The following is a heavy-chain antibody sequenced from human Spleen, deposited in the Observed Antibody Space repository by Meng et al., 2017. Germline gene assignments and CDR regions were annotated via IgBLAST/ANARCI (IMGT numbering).Heavy chain of an antibody. Sequence: QVQLQQSGPGLVQPSGTLSLTCAVSGGSISSSNWWSWVRQSPGKGLEWIGEIYHSGSTNYNPSFKSRVTISLDKSKNQFSLKLSSVTAADTAVYYCAREASGTYYYWGQGTLVTVSS. J-gene: IGHJ4*02. D-gene: IGHD1-26*01. V-gene: IGHV4-4*02. CDR2: IYHSGST. CDR3: AREASGTYYY. CDR1: GGSISSSNW.